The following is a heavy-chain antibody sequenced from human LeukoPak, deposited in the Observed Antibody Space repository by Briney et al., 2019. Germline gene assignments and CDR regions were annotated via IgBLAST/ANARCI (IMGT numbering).Heavy chain of an antibody. CDR3: ARPSGSHYYGMDV. CDR1: GGSISSYY. V-gene: IGHV4-59*08. D-gene: IGHD3-10*01. CDR2: IYYSGST. Sequence: SETLSLTCTVSGGSISSYYWMWIRQPPGKGLEWIGYIYYSGSTNYNPSLKSRVTISVDTPKNQFSLKLSFVTAADTAVYYCARPSGSHYYGMDVWGQGTTVTVSS. J-gene: IGHJ6*02.